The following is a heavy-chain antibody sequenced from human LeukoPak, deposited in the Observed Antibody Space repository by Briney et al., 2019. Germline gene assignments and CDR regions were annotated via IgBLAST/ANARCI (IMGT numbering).Heavy chain of an antibody. CDR2: IKQDGSEK. Sequence: GGSLRLPCAASGFTFSSYAMSWVRQAPGKGLEWVANIKQDGSEKYYVDSVKGRFTISRDNAKNSLYLQMNSLRAEDTAVYYCARLPYYYGSGKRTRGYYFDYWGQGTLVTVSS. V-gene: IGHV3-7*01. D-gene: IGHD3-10*01. J-gene: IGHJ4*02. CDR1: GFTFSSYA. CDR3: ARLPYYYGSGKRTRGYYFDY.